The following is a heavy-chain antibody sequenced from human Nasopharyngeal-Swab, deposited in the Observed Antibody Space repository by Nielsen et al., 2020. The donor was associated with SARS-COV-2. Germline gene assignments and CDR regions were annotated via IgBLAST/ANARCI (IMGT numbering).Heavy chain of an antibody. J-gene: IGHJ6*04. CDR2: IYYTGST. Sequence: SETLSLTCTVSGGSISPYYWGWIRQPPGKGLEWNGYIYYTGSTNYNPSLKSRLTISVDRSKNQFSLRLSSVTAADTAVYYCARHFRGGDVWGNGTTVTVSS. CDR3: ARHFRGGDV. V-gene: IGHV4-59*08. CDR1: GGSISPYY. D-gene: IGHD3-10*01.